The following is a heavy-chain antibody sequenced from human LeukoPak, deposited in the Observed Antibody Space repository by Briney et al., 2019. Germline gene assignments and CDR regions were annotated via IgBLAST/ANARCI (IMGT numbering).Heavy chain of an antibody. D-gene: IGHD3-3*01. CDR1: GDSISRTSSGTYY. V-gene: IGHV4-61*02. CDR2: ISPTGNT. J-gene: IGHJ5*02. Sequence: SETLSLTCTVSGDSISRTSSGTYYWTWIRQPAGKGLEWIGRISPTGNTNYNPSLKSRLTISMDTSKNQFSLNLSSVTAAGTAVYYCAREFRLRFDPRGQGTLVTVSS. CDR3: AREFRLRFDP.